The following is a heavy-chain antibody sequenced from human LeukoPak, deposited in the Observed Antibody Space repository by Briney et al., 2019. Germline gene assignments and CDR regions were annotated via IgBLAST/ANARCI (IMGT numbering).Heavy chain of an antibody. CDR3: ARFSTERSPGYYDSYYIDV. Sequence: GESLKISCKGSGYSFTSYWFAWVRQMPGKGLELIGIIYPGDSATRYSPSFQGRATISADKPSTTAILKWTTLKASDSATYYCARFSTERSPGYYDSYYIDVWGTGTTVTVSS. CDR2: IYPGDSAT. D-gene: IGHD3-10*01. V-gene: IGHV5-51*04. J-gene: IGHJ6*03. CDR1: GYSFTSYW.